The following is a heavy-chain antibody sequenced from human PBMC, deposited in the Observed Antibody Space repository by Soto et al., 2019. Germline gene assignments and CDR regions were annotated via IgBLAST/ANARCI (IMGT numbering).Heavy chain of an antibody. V-gene: IGHV1-69*13. CDR2: IIPIFGTA. D-gene: IGHD6-19*01. CDR3: ARPRSGWYFFDY. Sequence: ASVKVSCKASGGTFSSYAISWVRQAPGQGLEWMGGIIPIFGTANYAQKFQGRVTITADESTSTAYMELSSLRSEDTAVYYCARPRSGWYFFDYWGQGTLVTVSS. J-gene: IGHJ4*02. CDR1: GGTFSSYA.